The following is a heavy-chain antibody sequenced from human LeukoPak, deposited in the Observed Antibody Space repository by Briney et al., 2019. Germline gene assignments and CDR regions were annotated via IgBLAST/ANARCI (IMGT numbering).Heavy chain of an antibody. Sequence: GASVKVSCKASGGTFSSYAISWVRQAPGQGLEWMGGIIPIFGTANYAQKFQGRVTITADESTSTAYMELSSLRSEDTAVYYCARGCSSTSCYAFYGMDVRGKRTTVTVSS. CDR2: IIPIFGTA. J-gene: IGHJ6*04. CDR3: ARGCSSTSCYAFYGMDV. CDR1: GGTFSSYA. D-gene: IGHD2-2*01. V-gene: IGHV1-69*13.